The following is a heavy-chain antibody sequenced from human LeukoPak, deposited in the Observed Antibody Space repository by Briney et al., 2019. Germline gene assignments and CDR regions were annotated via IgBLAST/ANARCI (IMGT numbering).Heavy chain of an antibody. Sequence: ASVKVSCKASGYTFTGYYMHWVRQAPGQGLEWMGWINPNSGGTNYAQKFQGRVTMTRDTSISTAYLELSRPRSDDTAVYYCARGLLVRDPNRGFDPWGQGTLVTVSS. J-gene: IGHJ5*02. D-gene: IGHD1-14*01. CDR3: ARGLLVRDPNRGFDP. V-gene: IGHV1-2*02. CDR1: GYTFTGYY. CDR2: INPNSGGT.